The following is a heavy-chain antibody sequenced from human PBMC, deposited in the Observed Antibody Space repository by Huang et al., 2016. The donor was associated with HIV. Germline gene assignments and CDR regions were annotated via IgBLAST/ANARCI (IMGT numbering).Heavy chain of an antibody. D-gene: IGHD6-19*01. CDR2: ISSDGRNK. CDR1: GFTCTNYA. J-gene: IGHJ5*02. CDR3: ARSAVPGDGDWFDP. V-gene: IGHV3-30*04. Sequence: QVQLVASGGGLVQPGRSLRLSCSASGFTCTNYAIHWVRQAPGKWLEWVAFISSDGRNKFYSYSVQGRFTISSDTSKSTLYLLMNSLSVDDTALYYCARSAVPGDGDWFDPWGQGTLVTVSS.